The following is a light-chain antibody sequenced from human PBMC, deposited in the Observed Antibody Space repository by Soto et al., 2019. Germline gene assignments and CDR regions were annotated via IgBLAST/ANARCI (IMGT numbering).Light chain of an antibody. CDR2: KAS. Sequence: DIQMTQSPSTLSASVGDRVTITCRASLSISGWLAWYQQKPGKAPKLLIYKASSLESGVPSRFGGSGSGTEFTLTISSLQPDDFATYFCQQYNSYPWTFGQGTKVAIK. V-gene: IGKV1-5*03. CDR1: LSISGW. CDR3: QQYNSYPWT. J-gene: IGKJ1*01.